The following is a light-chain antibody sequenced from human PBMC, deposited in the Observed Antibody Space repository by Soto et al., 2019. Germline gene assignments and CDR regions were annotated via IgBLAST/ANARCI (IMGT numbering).Light chain of an antibody. CDR3: QQYNNWPYN. V-gene: IGKV3-15*01. Sequence: EVVMTQSPATLSVSPEERATLSCRASQSIAINLAWYQLKFGQAPRLLIYGASTRATGVPARFSGGGSGTEFTLTITSLQSEDFAVYYCQQYNNWPYNFGQGTKLEIK. CDR1: QSIAIN. J-gene: IGKJ2*01. CDR2: GAS.